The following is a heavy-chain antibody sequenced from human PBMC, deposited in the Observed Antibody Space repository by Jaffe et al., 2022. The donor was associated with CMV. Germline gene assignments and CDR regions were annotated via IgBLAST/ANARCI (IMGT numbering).Heavy chain of an antibody. CDR3: AKVLPGSSWYLGGGGWFDP. J-gene: IGHJ5*02. V-gene: IGHV3-23*04. Sequence: EVQLVESGGGLVQPGGSLRLSCAASGFTFSNYAMSWVRQAPGKGLEWVSLISGRSGENTYYADSVKGRFTISRDNSKNTLQLQMNSLRAEDTAVYYCAKVLPGSSWYLGGGGWFDPWGQGTLVTVSS. D-gene: IGHD6-13*01. CDR1: GFTFSNYA. CDR2: ISGRSGENT.